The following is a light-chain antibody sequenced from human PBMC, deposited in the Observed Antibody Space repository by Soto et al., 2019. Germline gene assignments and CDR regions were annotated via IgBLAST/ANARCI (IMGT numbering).Light chain of an antibody. Sequence: DIQMTQSPSSLSASVGDRVTITCRASPGIINYLAWYQQKPGKVPKLLIYAASTLQSGVPSRFSGSGSGTEFTLTISSLQPEDVATYYCQQSYSGLYTFGQGTQLEIK. CDR2: AAS. J-gene: IGKJ2*01. CDR3: QQSYSGLYT. CDR1: PGIINY. V-gene: IGKV1-27*01.